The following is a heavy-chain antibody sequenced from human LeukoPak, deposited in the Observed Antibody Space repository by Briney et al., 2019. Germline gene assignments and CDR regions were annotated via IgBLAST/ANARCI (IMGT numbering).Heavy chain of an antibody. CDR1: GFTFSNYW. J-gene: IGHJ6*03. CDR2: INSDGSST. D-gene: IGHD6-13*01. Sequence: GGSLRLSCAASGFTFSNYWMHWVRQAPGKGLVWVSRINSDGSSTSYADSVKGRFTISRDNAKNTLYLQMNSLRAEDTAVYYCARETSPSRSSSWFTQVGWLPYYYYYYMDVWGKGTTVTVSS. CDR3: ARETSPSRSSSWFTQVGWLPYYYYYYMDV. V-gene: IGHV3-74*01.